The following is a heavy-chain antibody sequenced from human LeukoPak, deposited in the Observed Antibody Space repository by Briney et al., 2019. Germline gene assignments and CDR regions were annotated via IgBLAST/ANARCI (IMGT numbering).Heavy chain of an antibody. V-gene: IGHV3-30*18. Sequence: GWSLRLSCAASGFTFSSYAMHWLHQAPGKGLEWVAVDGSNKYYADSVKGRFTISRDHSKNTLFLQMNSLRAEDTAVYYCAKDLRTSGYYPYYFDYWGQGTLVTVSS. CDR2: DGSNK. D-gene: IGHD3-22*01. CDR1: GFTFSSYA. CDR3: AKDLRTSGYYPYYFDY. J-gene: IGHJ4*02.